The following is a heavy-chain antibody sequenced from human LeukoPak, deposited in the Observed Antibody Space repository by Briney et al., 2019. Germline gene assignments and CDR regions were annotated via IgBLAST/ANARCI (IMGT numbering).Heavy chain of an antibody. J-gene: IGHJ5*02. CDR2: INPNSGGT. V-gene: IGHV1-2*02. CDR1: GYTFTGYY. D-gene: IGHD3-16*01. CDR3: VRALGAGEGKRYNWFDP. Sequence: GASVKVSCKASGYTFTGYYMHWVRQAPGQGLEWMGWINPNSGGTNYAQKLQGRVTMTTDTSTSTAYMELRSLRSDDTAVYYCVRALGAGEGKRYNWFDPWGQGTLVTVSS.